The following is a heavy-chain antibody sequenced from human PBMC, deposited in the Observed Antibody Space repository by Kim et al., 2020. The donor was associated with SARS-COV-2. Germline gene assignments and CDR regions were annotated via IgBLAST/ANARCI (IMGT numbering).Heavy chain of an antibody. CDR3: ARSPGVVVVAAQMNWFDP. D-gene: IGHD2-15*01. V-gene: IGHV4-34*01. Sequence: KSRVTISVDTSKNQFALKLSSGTAADTAVYYCARSPGVVVVAAQMNWFDPWGQGTLVTVSS. J-gene: IGHJ5*02.